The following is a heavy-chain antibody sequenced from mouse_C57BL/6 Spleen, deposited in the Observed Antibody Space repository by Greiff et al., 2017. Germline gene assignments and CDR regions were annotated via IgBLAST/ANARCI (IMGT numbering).Heavy chain of an antibody. J-gene: IGHJ1*03. V-gene: IGHV3-6*01. CDR2: ISYDGSN. CDR1: GYSITSGYY. D-gene: IGHD1-1*01. Sequence: DVKLVASGPGLVKPSQSLSLTCSVTGYSITSGYYWNWIRQFPGNKLEWMGYISYDGSNNYNPSLKNRISITRDTSKNQFFLKLNSVTTEDTATYYCARGNYGSSYELWYFDVWGTGTTVTVSS. CDR3: ARGNYGSSYELWYFDV.